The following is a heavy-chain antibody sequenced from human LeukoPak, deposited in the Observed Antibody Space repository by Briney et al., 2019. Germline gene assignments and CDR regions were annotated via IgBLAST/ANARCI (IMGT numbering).Heavy chain of an antibody. V-gene: IGHV3-48*03. D-gene: IGHD3-10*01. Sequence: PGGSLRLSCAASGFTFSSYEMNWVRQAPGKGLEWVSYISSSGSTIYYADSVKGRFTISRDNAKNSLYLQMNSLRAEGTAVYYCAREDPGSPPFDYWGQGTLVTVSS. J-gene: IGHJ4*02. CDR3: AREDPGSPPFDY. CDR1: GFTFSSYE. CDR2: ISSSGSTI.